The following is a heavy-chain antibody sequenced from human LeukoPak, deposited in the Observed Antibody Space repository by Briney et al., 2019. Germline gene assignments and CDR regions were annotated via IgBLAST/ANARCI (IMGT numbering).Heavy chain of an antibody. CDR2: INPTGTTT. Sequence: ASVKVSCKASGYTFINNWMHWVRQAPGQGLEWVGLINPTGTTTLYAQKFQGRVTLTRDMSTSTDYMELRSLKSEDTAVYYCARDNSVGDIAWWFGPWGQGTLVTVSS. CDR1: GYTFINNW. D-gene: IGHD3-10*01. CDR3: ARDNSVGDIAWWFGP. V-gene: IGHV1-46*01. J-gene: IGHJ5*02.